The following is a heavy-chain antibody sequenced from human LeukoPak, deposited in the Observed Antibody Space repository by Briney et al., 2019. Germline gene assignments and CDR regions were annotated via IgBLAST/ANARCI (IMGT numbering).Heavy chain of an antibody. CDR3: AREYYRAFDY. J-gene: IGHJ4*02. CDR2: IYYSGST. D-gene: IGHD3-10*01. V-gene: IGHV4-59*01. Sequence: SETLSLTCPVSGGSISSYYWSWIRQPPGKGLEWIGYIYYSGSTNYNPSLKSRVTISVDTSKNQFSLKLSSVTAADTAVYYCAREYYRAFDYWGQGTLVTVSS. CDR1: GGSISSYY.